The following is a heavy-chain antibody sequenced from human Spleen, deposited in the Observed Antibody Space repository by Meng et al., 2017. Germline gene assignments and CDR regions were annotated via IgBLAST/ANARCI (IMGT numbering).Heavy chain of an antibody. Sequence: HGPLQESGPGLVEPSVTLSLACAVSGGYISSSNWWSWDRQPRGKGLEWIGEINHSGSSNYNPTLKSRVTISVDKSKNQFSLKLSSVTAADTAVYYCAIDGVVGAVNWFDSWGQGTLVTVSS. CDR1: GGYISSSNW. CDR3: AIDGVVGAVNWFDS. D-gene: IGHD1-26*01. J-gene: IGHJ5*01. CDR2: INHSGSS. V-gene: IGHV4-4*02.